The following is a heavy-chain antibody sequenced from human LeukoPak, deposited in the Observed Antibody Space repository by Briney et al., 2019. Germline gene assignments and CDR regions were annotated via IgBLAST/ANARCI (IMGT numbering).Heavy chain of an antibody. CDR2: ISSGSSAR. CDR1: GFTFSSHS. CDR3: ARMSGPRLPGY. J-gene: IGHJ4*02. V-gene: IGHV3-48*01. D-gene: IGHD3-3*01. Sequence: GGSLRLSCAASGFTFSSHSMNWVRQTPGKGLEWVSYISSGSSARYYADSVKGRFTISRDDERNSLYLQMNSLRAEDTAVYYCARMSGPRLPGYWGQGTLVTVSS.